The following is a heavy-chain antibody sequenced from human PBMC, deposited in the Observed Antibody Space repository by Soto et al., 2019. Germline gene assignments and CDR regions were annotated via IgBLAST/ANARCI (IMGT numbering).Heavy chain of an antibody. Sequence: QVQLVQSGAEVKKPGASVKVSCKASGYTFTTYPMHWVRQTPGQRLEWMGWINVGNGKTTYSQKFQGRVTLTRDTSASTVYMELSSLTSEDTAVYYCARDDNMAGEDYWGQGTLVTVSS. D-gene: IGHD3-10*01. J-gene: IGHJ4*02. V-gene: IGHV1-3*01. CDR1: GYTFTTYP. CDR3: ARDDNMAGEDY. CDR2: INVGNGKT.